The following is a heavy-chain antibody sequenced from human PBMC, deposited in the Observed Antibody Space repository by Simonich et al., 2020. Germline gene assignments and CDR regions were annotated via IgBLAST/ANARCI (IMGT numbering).Heavy chain of an antibody. J-gene: IGHJ4*02. V-gene: IGHV3-23*01. CDR2: IRGSGGSK. D-gene: IGHD1-7*01. CDR1: GFTFSSYA. Sequence: EVQLLESGGGLVQPGGSLRLSCAASGFTFSSYAMSWVRQAPGEGRGWVSAIRGSGGSKYYADSVKGRFTISRDNSKNTLYLQMNSLRAEDTAVYYCAKRSGVSITGTFDYWGQGTLVTVSS. CDR3: AKRSGVSITGTFDY.